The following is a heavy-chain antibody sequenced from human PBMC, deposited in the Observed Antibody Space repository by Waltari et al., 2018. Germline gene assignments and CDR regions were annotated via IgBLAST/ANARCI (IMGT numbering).Heavy chain of an antibody. V-gene: IGHV3-9*03. CDR3: AKDSGYDSYWYFDL. J-gene: IGHJ2*01. Sequence: EVQLVESGGGLVQPGRSLRLSCAASGCPFDDYAMHWVRQAPGKGLEWVSGISGKRCSIGYADSVKGRFTISRDNAKNSLYLQMNSLRAEDMALYYCAKDSGYDSYWYFDLWGRGTLFTVSS. CDR1: GCPFDDYA. CDR2: ISGKRCSI. D-gene: IGHD5-12*01.